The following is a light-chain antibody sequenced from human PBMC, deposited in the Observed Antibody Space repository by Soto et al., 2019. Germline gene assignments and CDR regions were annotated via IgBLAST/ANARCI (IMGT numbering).Light chain of an antibody. J-gene: IGKJ1*01. CDR2: DAS. V-gene: IGKV3-11*01. Sequence: EIVLTQSPATLSLSPGERATLSCRASQSVSSYLAWYQQKPGQAPRLRIYDASNRATGIPARFSGSGSGTDFTLTISSLEPEDFAVYYCQQRSNWPKWTFGQGTKVEIK. CDR1: QSVSSY. CDR3: QQRSNWPKWT.